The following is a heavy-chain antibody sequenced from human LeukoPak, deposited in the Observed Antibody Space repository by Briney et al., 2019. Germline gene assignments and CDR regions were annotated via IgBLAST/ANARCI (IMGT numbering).Heavy chain of an antibody. CDR3: AQNFYDSSGLYFDY. CDR1: GFTFSSYT. CDR2: ISTSSNYI. J-gene: IGHJ4*02. V-gene: IGHV3-21*01. Sequence: AGGSLRLSCVASGFTFSSYTMNWVRQAPRKGLEWVSSISTSSNYIYYADSVKGRFTISGDNAKNSLYLQMNSLRAADTAVYYCAQNFYDSSGLYFDYWGQGTLVTVSS. D-gene: IGHD3-22*01.